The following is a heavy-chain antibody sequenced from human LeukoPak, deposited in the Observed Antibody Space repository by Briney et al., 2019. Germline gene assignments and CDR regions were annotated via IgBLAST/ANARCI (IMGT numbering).Heavy chain of an antibody. CDR1: GGSISSYY. Sequence: SETLSLTCTVSGGSISSYYWSWIRQPPGKGLEWIGYIYYSGSTNYNPSLKSRVTISVDTSKNQFSLKLSSVTAADTAVYYCARGPMYYYDSSGYYTDAFDIWGQGTMVTVSS. J-gene: IGHJ3*02. D-gene: IGHD3-22*01. CDR3: ARGPMYYYDSSGYYTDAFDI. V-gene: IGHV4-59*01. CDR2: IYYSGST.